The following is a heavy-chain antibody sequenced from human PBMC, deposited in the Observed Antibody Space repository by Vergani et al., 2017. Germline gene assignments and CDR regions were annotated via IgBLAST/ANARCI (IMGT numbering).Heavy chain of an antibody. CDR1: GFTFSSYA. CDR2: ISGSGGST. J-gene: IGHJ4*02. D-gene: IGHD4-11*01. Sequence: EVQLLESGGGLVQPGGSLRLSCTASGFTFSSYAMSWVRQAPGKGLEWVSAISGSGGSTYYADSVKGRFTIARDNSKNTLYLQMNSLRTEDTAVYYCAKGDAYSNQYYFAYWGQGTLVTVYS. CDR3: AKGDAYSNQYYFAY. V-gene: IGHV3-23*01.